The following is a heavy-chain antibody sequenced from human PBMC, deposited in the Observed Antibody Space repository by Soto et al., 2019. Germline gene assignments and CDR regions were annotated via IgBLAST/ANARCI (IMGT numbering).Heavy chain of an antibody. V-gene: IGHV1-18*01. Sequence: QVQLVQPGAEVKKPGASVKVSCKASGYTFNTYSISWVRQAPGQGLEWMGWISGYNGDTHYAQKFQGRVTMTTDTSTSTAYMELRSLRSDDTAMYYCARENVLSYVDTAMVDYFDYWGQGTLVTVSS. D-gene: IGHD5-18*01. CDR1: GYTFNTYS. J-gene: IGHJ4*02. CDR2: ISGYNGDT. CDR3: ARENVLSYVDTAMVDYFDY.